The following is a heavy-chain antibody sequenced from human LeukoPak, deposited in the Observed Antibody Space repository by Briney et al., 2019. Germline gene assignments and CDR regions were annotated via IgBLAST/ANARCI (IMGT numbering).Heavy chain of an antibody. Sequence: GGSLRLSCAASGFTFSDYYMSWIRQAPGKGLEWVSYISSSGSTIYYADSVKGRFTISRDNAKNSLYLQMNSLRAEDTAVYYCARHVDIVATIAFGFFDIWGQGTMVTVSS. D-gene: IGHD5-12*01. V-gene: IGHV3-11*01. CDR2: ISSSGSTI. CDR1: GFTFSDYY. J-gene: IGHJ3*02. CDR3: ARHVDIVATIAFGFFDI.